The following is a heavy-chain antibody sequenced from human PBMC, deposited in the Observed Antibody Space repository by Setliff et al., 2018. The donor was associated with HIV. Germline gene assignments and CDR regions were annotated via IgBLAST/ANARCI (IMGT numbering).Heavy chain of an antibody. D-gene: IGHD3-10*02. V-gene: IGHV4-4*09. CDR1: GDSISTDY. CDR3: ARVFGPFAY. Sequence: SETLSLTCTVSGDSISTDYWTWIRQPPGKGLEWIGYIYNSASTSYNPSLKSRVTISVDTSKNQFSLKLSSVTAADTAVYYCARVFGPFAYWGQGTLVTVSS. J-gene: IGHJ4*01. CDR2: IYNSAST.